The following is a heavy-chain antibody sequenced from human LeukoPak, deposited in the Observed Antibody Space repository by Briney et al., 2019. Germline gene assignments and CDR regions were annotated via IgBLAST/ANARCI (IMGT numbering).Heavy chain of an antibody. Sequence: PSETLSLTCTVSGGSISSSSYYWSWIRQPAGKGLEWIGRIYTSGSTNYNPSLKSRVTMSVDTSKNQFSLKLSSVTAADTAVYYCARAYPFDYWGQGTLVTVSS. J-gene: IGHJ4*02. V-gene: IGHV4-61*02. CDR2: IYTSGST. CDR1: GGSISSSSYY. CDR3: ARAYPFDY.